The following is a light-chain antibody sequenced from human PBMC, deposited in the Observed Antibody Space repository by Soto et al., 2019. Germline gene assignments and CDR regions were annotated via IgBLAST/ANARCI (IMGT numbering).Light chain of an antibody. CDR1: QDIAKN. V-gene: IGKV1-33*01. CDR3: QQYDNLLPIT. J-gene: IGKJ5*01. Sequence: IQMTQSPSSLSASVGDRVTITCQASQDIAKNLNWYQQKQGKAPKLLIYESSSFQTGVPSRFSGSGSATHFTFTISSLQSEDSATYYCQQYDNLLPITFGQGTRLDIK. CDR2: ESS.